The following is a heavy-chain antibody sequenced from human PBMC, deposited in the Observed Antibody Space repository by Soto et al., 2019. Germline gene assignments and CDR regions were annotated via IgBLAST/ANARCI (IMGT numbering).Heavy chain of an antibody. Sequence: EVQLVESGGGLVQPGRSLRLSCAASGFTFGDYAMHWVRQAPGKGLEWVSGINWNSGNIGYADSVKGRFTISRDNAKNSLYLQMNSLRAEDTALYYCAKDLYTTTSQGAFDIWGQGTMVTVSS. D-gene: IGHD2-2*02. CDR3: AKDLYTTTSQGAFDI. V-gene: IGHV3-9*01. CDR2: INWNSGNI. J-gene: IGHJ3*02. CDR1: GFTFGDYA.